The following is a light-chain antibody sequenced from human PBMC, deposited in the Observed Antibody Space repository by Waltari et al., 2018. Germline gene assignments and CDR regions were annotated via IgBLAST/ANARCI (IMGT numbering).Light chain of an antibody. CDR3: QQSYNTPRT. CDR1: QSISTH. V-gene: IGKV1-39*01. J-gene: IGKJ3*01. Sequence: DIQMTQSPSSLSASLGDRVPITCRATQSISTHLNWYQQKPGKAPKLLIYAASNLQSGVPSRFSGRGSETDFTLTISSLQPEDFAVYYCQQSYNTPRTFGPGTKVDIK. CDR2: AAS.